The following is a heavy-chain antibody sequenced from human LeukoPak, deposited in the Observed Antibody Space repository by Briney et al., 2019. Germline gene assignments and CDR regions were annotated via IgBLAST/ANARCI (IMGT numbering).Heavy chain of an antibody. CDR2: IYPGDSDT. V-gene: IGHV5-51*01. J-gene: IGHJ4*02. CDR1: GYSITSYW. D-gene: IGHD3-16*01. CDR3: ARGVGGKQFDF. Sequence: GESLKISCKSSGYSITSYWIGWVRQMPGEGLEWMGIIYPGDSDTRYSPSFQGQVTISADNSTAYLQWSSLKASDTAMYYCARGVGGKQFDFWGQGTLVTVSS.